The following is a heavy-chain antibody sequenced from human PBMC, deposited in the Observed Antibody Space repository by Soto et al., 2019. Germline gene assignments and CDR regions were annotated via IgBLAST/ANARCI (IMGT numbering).Heavy chain of an antibody. Sequence: GASVKVSCKASGYTFTGYYMHWVRQAPGQGLEWMGWINPNSGGTNYAQKFQGWVTMTRDTSTSTAYMELSSLRSEDTAVYYCARRKVGDSSTSFLYWYFDLWGRGTLVTVSS. V-gene: IGHV1-2*04. CDR2: INPNSGGT. CDR3: ARRKVGDSSTSFLYWYFDL. J-gene: IGHJ2*01. CDR1: GYTFTGYY. D-gene: IGHD2-2*01.